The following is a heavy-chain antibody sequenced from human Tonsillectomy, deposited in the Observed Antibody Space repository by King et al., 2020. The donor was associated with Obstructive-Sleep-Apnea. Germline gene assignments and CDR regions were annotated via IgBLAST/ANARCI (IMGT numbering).Heavy chain of an antibody. J-gene: IGHJ4*02. CDR2: ISSDGSNK. CDR1: GFTFSSYA. Sequence: VQLVESGGGVVQPGRSLRLSCAASGFTFSSYAMHWVRQAPGKGLEWVAVISSDGSNKYYADSVKGRFTISRDNSKNTLYLQMNSLRAEDTAVYYCARERVAAAGAYFDYWGQGTLVTVSS. CDR3: ARERVAAAGAYFDY. V-gene: IGHV3-30*04. D-gene: IGHD6-13*01.